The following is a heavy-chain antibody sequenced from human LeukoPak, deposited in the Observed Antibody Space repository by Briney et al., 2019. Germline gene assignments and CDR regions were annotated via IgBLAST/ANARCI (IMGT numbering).Heavy chain of an antibody. D-gene: IGHD2-2*01. J-gene: IGHJ4*02. CDR3: ASTVLSSTSPFDY. CDR2: FDPEDGET. Sequence: GASVKVSCKVSGYTLTELSMHWVRQAPGKGLEWMGGFDPEDGETIYAQKFQGRVTMTEDTSTDTAYMELSSLRSEDTAVYYGASTVLSSTSPFDYWGQGTLVTVSS. CDR1: GYTLTELS. V-gene: IGHV1-24*01.